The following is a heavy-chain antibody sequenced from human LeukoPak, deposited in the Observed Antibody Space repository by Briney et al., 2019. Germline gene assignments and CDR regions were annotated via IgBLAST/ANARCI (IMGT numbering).Heavy chain of an antibody. CDR2: IYYSGST. CDR3: ARSPPLYSSSWYFDY. Sequence: SETLSLTCTVSGGSISRYYWSWIRQPPGKGLEWIGYIYYSGSTNYNPSLKSRVTISVDTSKNQFSLKLSSVTAADAAVYYCARSPPLYSSSWYFDYWGQGTLVTVSS. J-gene: IGHJ4*02. D-gene: IGHD6-13*01. CDR1: GGSISRYY. V-gene: IGHV4-59*08.